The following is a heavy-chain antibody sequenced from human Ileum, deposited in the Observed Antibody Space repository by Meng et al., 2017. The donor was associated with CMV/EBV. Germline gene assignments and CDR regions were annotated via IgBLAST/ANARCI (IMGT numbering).Heavy chain of an antibody. CDR2: LRTSGTI. D-gene: IGHD3-10*01. J-gene: IGHJ4*02. CDR3: WRAGARGVPVDI. Sequence: RLTVLGPGLVQPSEPLSLTVSVSVGSISECHWTWISKSAAKVLQCLGRLRTSGTIAHTPSFKTRVTLSIDTSKNQFSLKLTSVTASDTAAYYCWRAGARGVPVDIWGQGTLVTVSS. V-gene: IGHV4-4*07. CDR1: VGSISECH.